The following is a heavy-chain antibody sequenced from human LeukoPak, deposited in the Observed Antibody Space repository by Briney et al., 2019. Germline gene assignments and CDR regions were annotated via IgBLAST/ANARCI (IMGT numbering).Heavy chain of an antibody. CDR3: ARSTRYYYGSGSSYNWFDP. Sequence: SETLSLTCAVYGGSFSGYYWSWIRQPPGKGLEWIGEINHSGSTNYNPSLKSRVTISVDTSKNQFSLKLSSVTAADTAVYYCARSTRYYYGSGSSYNWFDPWGQGTLVTVSS. V-gene: IGHV4-34*01. CDR2: INHSGST. J-gene: IGHJ5*02. CDR1: GGSFSGYY. D-gene: IGHD3-10*01.